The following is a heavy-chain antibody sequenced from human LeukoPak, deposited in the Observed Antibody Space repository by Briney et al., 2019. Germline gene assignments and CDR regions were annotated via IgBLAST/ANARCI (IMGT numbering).Heavy chain of an antibody. CDR1: GSTFTSSA. Sequence: ASVKVSCKASGSTFTSSAVQWVRQARGQRLEWIGWIVVGSGNTNYAQKFQEGVTITRDMSTSTAYMELSSLRSEDTAVYYCAAEIRIAAAGPPFDYWGQGTLVTVSS. D-gene: IGHD6-13*01. CDR3: AAEIRIAAAGPPFDY. V-gene: IGHV1-58*01. J-gene: IGHJ4*02. CDR2: IVVGSGNT.